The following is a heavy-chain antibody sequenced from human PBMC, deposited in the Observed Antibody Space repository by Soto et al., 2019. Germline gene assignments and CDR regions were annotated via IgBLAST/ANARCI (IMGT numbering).Heavy chain of an antibody. CDR1: GFTFSSYA. D-gene: IGHD3-10*01. J-gene: IGHJ4*02. CDR2: ISGSGGST. CDR3: AKDFLVRGVTTDYFDY. Sequence: GGSLRLSCAASGFTFSSYAMSWVRQAPGKGLEWVSAISGSGGSTYYADSVKGRFTISRDNSKNTLYLQMNSLRAEDTAVYYCAKDFLVRGVTTDYFDYWGQGILVNVS. V-gene: IGHV3-23*01.